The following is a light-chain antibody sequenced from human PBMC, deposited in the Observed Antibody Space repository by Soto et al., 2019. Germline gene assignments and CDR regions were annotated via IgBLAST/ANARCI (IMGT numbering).Light chain of an antibody. V-gene: IGKV3-20*01. Sequence: EIVLTQSPGTLSLSPGERATLSCRASQSVSSNYSAWYQQKPGQAPRLLIYGASSRATGIPHRFSGSGSGSDFTLTISRQEPDDFAVYYCQQNGTSPVTFGGGTKVEIK. CDR1: QSVSSNY. J-gene: IGKJ4*01. CDR3: QQNGTSPVT. CDR2: GAS.